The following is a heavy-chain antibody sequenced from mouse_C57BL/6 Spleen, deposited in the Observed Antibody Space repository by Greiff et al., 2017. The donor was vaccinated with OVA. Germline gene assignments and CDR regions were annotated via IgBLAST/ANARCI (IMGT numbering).Heavy chain of an antibody. D-gene: IGHD2-1*01. V-gene: IGHV5-17*01. CDR1: GFTFSDYG. J-gene: IGHJ3*01. CDR2: ISSGSSTI. Sequence: EVKLMESGGGLVKPGGSLKLSCAASGFTFSDYGMHWVRQAPEKGLEWAAYISSGSSTIYYADTVKGRFTISRDNAKNTLFLQMTSLRAEDTAMYYCARGGNYGFAYWGQGTLVTVSA. CDR3: ARGGNYGFAY.